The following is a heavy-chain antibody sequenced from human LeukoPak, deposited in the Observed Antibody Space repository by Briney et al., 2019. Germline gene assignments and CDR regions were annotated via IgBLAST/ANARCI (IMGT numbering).Heavy chain of an antibody. Sequence: GRSLRLSCAASGFTFDDYAMHWVRQAPGKGLEWVSGISWNSGSIAYADSVMGRFTLSRDNAKNLLYLQMNSLRAEDTAVYYCARGLEMVRGVIIDFGMDVWGQGTTVTVSS. CDR3: ARGLEMVRGVIIDFGMDV. D-gene: IGHD3-10*01. CDR2: ISWNSGSI. J-gene: IGHJ6*02. CDR1: GFTFDDYA. V-gene: IGHV3-9*01.